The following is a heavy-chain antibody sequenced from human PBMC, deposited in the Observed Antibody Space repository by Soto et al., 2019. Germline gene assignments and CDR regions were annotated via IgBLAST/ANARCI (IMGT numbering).Heavy chain of an antibody. V-gene: IGHV3-11*01. CDR2: ITKSGDNI. CDR1: GFTFRDHY. J-gene: IGHJ4*02. CDR3: ARGPDFGAWIDFFDY. D-gene: IGHD4-17*01. Sequence: GGSLRLSCAASGFTFRDHYMSWIRQVPGKGLQWIALITKSGDNIKYADSVKGRFTISRDNAKDSLYLHMNSLRVEDTAVYFCARGPDFGAWIDFFDYWGQGALVTVSS.